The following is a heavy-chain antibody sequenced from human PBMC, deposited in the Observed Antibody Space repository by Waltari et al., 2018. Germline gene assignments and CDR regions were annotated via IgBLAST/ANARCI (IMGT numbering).Heavy chain of an antibody. J-gene: IGHJ6*02. CDR1: GGTFSSYA. V-gene: IGHV1-69*12. CDR3: ARDRRDGYKGDYYYGMDV. D-gene: IGHD5-12*01. CDR2: IIPIFGTA. Sequence: QVQLVQSGAEVKKPGSSVKVSCKASGGTFSSYAISWVRQAPGQGLEWMGGIIPIFGTANYAQKFQGRVTITADESTSTAYRELSSLRSEDTAVYYCARDRRDGYKGDYYYGMDVWGQGTTVTVSS.